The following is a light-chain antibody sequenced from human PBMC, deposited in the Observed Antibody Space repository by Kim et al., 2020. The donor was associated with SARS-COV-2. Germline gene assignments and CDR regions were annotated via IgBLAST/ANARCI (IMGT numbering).Light chain of an antibody. CDR1: RAIYNY. Sequence: GDRVTITCRASRAIYNYLAWYQQRPGKVPELLIHGASALQSGVPSRFSGSGSATYFTLTISSLQPEDVATYYCQMYYSAPWTFGQGTKVDIK. CDR3: QMYYSAPWT. V-gene: IGKV1-27*01. J-gene: IGKJ1*01. CDR2: GAS.